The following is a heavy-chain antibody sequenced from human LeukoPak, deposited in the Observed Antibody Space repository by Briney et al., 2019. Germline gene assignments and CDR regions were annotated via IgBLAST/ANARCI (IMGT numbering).Heavy chain of an antibody. J-gene: IGHJ4*02. CDR1: GFTFGGYG. Sequence: GGSLRLSCAGSGFTFGGYGMHWFRQTPGKGLEWVAVIAYDVSRAFYADSVKGRFTISRDNSKNTMSVQMDDLRAEDTAVYYCTRYNNDHFDHWGQGTLVTVSS. V-gene: IGHV3-33*01. CDR2: IAYDVSRA. D-gene: IGHD1-14*01. CDR3: TRYNNDHFDH.